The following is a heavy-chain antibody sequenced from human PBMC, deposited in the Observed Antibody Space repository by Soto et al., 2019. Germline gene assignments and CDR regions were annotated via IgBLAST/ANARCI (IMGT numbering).Heavy chain of an antibody. D-gene: IGHD3-3*01. CDR1: GVTFSSYN. Sequence: QVQLVQSGAELKRPGASVKFSCTASGVTFSSYNIHWVRQAPGQGLEWMGRIVPFLGTIDHAQTFQDRVTISADKSTSTAYMALTSLRSDDTAVYHCAAPFGVVTYDAFAVWGQGTRLIVSS. CDR3: AAPFGVVTYDAFAV. V-gene: IGHV1-69*08. CDR2: IVPFLGTI. J-gene: IGHJ3*01.